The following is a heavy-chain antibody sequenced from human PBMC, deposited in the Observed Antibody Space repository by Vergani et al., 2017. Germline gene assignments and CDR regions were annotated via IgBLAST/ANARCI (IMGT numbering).Heavy chain of an antibody. D-gene: IGHD3-10*01. CDR2: INHSGST. CDR1: GGSFSGYY. J-gene: IGHJ6*02. CDR3: ASGAMVREIIIRSPYYYGMDV. V-gene: IGHV4-34*01. Sequence: QVQLQQWGAGLLKPSETLSLTCAVYGGSFSGYYWSWIRQPPGKGLDWIGEINHSGSTNYNPSLKSRVTISVDTSKNQFSLKLNSVTAADTAVYYCASGAMVREIIIRSPYYYGMDVWGQXP.